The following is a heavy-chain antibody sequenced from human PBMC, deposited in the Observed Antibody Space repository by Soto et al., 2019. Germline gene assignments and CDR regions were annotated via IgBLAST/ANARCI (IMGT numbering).Heavy chain of an antibody. J-gene: IGHJ6*03. CDR1: GFTFSSYW. V-gene: IGHV3-74*01. D-gene: IGHD6-19*01. CDR2: INSDGSST. Sequence: EVQLVESGGGLVQPGGALRLSCAASGFTFSSYWMHWVRQAPGKGLVWVSRINSDGSSTSYAESVKGRFTISRDNAKNTLYLQMNSLRAEDTAVYYCARDRHIAVAQKGYMDVWGKGTTVTVSS. CDR3: ARDRHIAVAQKGYMDV.